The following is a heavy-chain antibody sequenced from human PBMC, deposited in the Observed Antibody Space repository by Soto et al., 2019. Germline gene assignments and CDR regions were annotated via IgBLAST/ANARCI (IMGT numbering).Heavy chain of an antibody. D-gene: IGHD6-19*01. CDR2: IYHSGST. V-gene: IGHV4-4*02. Sequence: SETLSLTCAVSGGSISSSNWWSWVRQPPGKVLEWIGEIYHSGSTNYNPSLKSRVTISVDKSKNQFSPKLSSVTAADTAVYYCARVDSKGWDNFDYWGQVTLVTVS. CDR1: GGSISSSNW. J-gene: IGHJ4*02. CDR3: ARVDSKGWDNFDY.